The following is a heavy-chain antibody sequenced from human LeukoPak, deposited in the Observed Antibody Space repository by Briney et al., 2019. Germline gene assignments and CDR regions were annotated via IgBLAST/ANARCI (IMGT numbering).Heavy chain of an antibody. D-gene: IGHD1-26*01. CDR3: ARLISGSYSTGGYNWFDP. V-gene: IGHV5-51*01. Sequence: KHGESLKISCKGSGYSFTSYWIGWVRQMPGKGLEWMGIIYPGDSDTRYSPSFQGQVTISADKSISTAYLQWSSLKASDTAMYYCARLISGSYSTGGYNWFDPWGQGTLVTVSS. CDR2: IYPGDSDT. J-gene: IGHJ5*02. CDR1: GYSFTSYW.